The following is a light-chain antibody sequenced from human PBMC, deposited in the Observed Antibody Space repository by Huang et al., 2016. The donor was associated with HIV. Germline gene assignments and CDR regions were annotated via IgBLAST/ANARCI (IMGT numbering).Light chain of an antibody. CDR1: QGIGTW. J-gene: IGKJ3*01. V-gene: IGKV1-12*01. CDR3: QQANSFPPV. Sequence: DIQMTQSPSSVFASVGDRVTITCRASQGIGTWLAWYQQQPGKAPRLLIYAASSLQSGVPSRFSGSGSGTDFTLTISSLQPEDFATYYCQQANSFPPVFGPGTKVDIK. CDR2: AAS.